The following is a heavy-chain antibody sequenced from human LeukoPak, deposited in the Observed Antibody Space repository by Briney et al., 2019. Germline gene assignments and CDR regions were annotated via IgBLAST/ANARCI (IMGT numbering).Heavy chain of an antibody. CDR3: TREPVP. J-gene: IGHJ4*02. CDR1: GGSISNYY. Sequence: SETPSLTCTVSGGSISNYYWSWIRQPAGKGLEWIGRIYAGGTASYNPSLKSRVTMSADMSKNQLSLKLTSVTAADTAVYYCTREPVPWGQGTLVTVSS. V-gene: IGHV4-4*07. D-gene: IGHD6-19*01. CDR2: IYAGGTA.